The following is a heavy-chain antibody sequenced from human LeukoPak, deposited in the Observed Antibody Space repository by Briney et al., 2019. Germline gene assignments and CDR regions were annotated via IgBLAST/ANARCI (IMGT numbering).Heavy chain of an antibody. Sequence: PSETLSLTCTVSGGSISSYYWSWIRQPPGKGLEWIGYIQNRGSTNYNPSLKSRVTLSVDTSKNPFSLRLTSVTAADTAVYYCARDRPGIAVAGDAFDIWGQGTMVTVSS. CDR2: IQNRGST. V-gene: IGHV4-59*01. CDR3: ARDRPGIAVAGDAFDI. J-gene: IGHJ3*02. D-gene: IGHD6-19*01. CDR1: GGSISSYY.